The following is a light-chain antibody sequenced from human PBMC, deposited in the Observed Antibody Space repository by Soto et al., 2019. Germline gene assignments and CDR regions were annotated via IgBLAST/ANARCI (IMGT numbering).Light chain of an antibody. V-gene: IGLV4-69*01. CDR2: INYDGTH. CDR1: SGYSTNA. Sequence: QTVVTQSPSASASLGASVKLTCTLSSGYSTNAIAWHHQQSEKGPRFLMKINYDGTHSKGDGFFDRFSGSGSGAERHLSISSLQSEDEADYYCQSLGTGIQVFGGGTQLTVL. J-gene: IGLJ3*02. CDR3: QSLGTGIQV.